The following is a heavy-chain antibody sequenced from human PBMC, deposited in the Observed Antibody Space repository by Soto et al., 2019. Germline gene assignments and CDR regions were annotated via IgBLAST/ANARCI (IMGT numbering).Heavy chain of an antibody. Sequence: QVLLVQSGGEVKKPGASVKVSCKASGFNFISYGINWVRQAPGPGLEWMGWISGYDGKTVYAHSVQERVTMTTDATTGKAYMELRGLRSADTAIYYWARDFMYTSSPDSWFDPWGQGTLVTVTS. CDR3: ARDFMYTSSPDSWFDP. D-gene: IGHD6-6*01. CDR2: ISGYDGKT. J-gene: IGHJ5*02. V-gene: IGHV1-18*04. CDR1: GFNFISYG.